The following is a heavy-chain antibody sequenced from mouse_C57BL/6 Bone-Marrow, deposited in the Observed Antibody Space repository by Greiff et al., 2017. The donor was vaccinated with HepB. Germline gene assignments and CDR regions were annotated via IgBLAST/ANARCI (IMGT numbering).Heavy chain of an antibody. CDR3: ARCDGYYWWYFDV. Sequence: VQLKESGPELVKPGASVKLSCKASGYTFTSYDINWVKQRPGQGLEWIGWIYPRDGSTKYNEKFKGKATLTVDTSSSTAYMELHSLTSEDSAVYFCARCDGYYWWYFDVWGTGTTVTVSS. J-gene: IGHJ1*03. D-gene: IGHD2-3*01. CDR2: IYPRDGST. CDR1: GYTFTSYD. V-gene: IGHV1-85*01.